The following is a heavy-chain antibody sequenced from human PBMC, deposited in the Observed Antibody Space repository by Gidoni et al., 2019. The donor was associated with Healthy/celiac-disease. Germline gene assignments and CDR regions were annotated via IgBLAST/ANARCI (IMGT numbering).Heavy chain of an antibody. J-gene: IGHJ6*02. D-gene: IGHD1-20*01. CDR3: ARVTGTTAWPHLYGMDV. CDR1: GGTFSSYA. CDR2: IIPSFGTA. V-gene: IGHV1-69*01. Sequence: QVQLVQSGAEVKKPGSSVKVSCKASGGTFSSYAISWVRQAPGQGLEWMGGIIPSFGTANYAQKFQGRVTITADESTSTAYMELSSLRSEDTAVYYCARVTGTTAWPHLYGMDVWGQGTTVTVSS.